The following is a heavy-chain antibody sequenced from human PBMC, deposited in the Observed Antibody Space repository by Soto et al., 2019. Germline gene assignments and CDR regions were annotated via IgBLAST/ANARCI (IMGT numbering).Heavy chain of an antibody. Sequence: PSETLSLTCTVSGDSISAYSWSWVRQPPGKGLEWIGNIHYNGNTKYNPSLKSRVTISVDTSKNQFSLKLSSVTAADTAIYYCARLSRDAYNPRPDYFDYWGQGTLVTVSS. J-gene: IGHJ4*02. D-gene: IGHD1-1*01. CDR2: IHYNGNT. CDR1: GDSISAYS. V-gene: IGHV4-59*08. CDR3: ARLSRDAYNPRPDYFDY.